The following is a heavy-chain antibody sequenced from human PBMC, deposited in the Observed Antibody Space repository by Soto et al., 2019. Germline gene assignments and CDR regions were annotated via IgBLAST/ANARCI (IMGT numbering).Heavy chain of an antibody. CDR2: FSGGGGGT. CDR3: VRWNGFGDR. CDR1: GFIISDYG. J-gene: IGHJ5*02. Sequence: EVQLLESGGGLVQPGGSLRLSCAVSGFIISDYGVTWVRQAPGKGLEWVSGFSGGGGGTFYADSVKGLFTTSRDDPKNTPYLQMNSLGAEDTAVYYCVRWNGFGDRWGQGTLVTVSS. D-gene: IGHD1-1*01. V-gene: IGHV3-23*01.